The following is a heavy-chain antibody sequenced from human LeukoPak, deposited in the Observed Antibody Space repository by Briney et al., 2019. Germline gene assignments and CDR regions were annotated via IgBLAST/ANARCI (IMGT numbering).Heavy chain of an antibody. CDR3: AKGYPPVWNSLFYFDY. Sequence: PGGTLRLSCAASGFTFRTSGMSWVRQAPGKGLEWVSAISGSGVSTYYADSVKGRFTISRDNSKNTLYLQMNSLRAEDTAVYYCAKGYPPVWNSLFYFDYWGQGTLVTVSS. D-gene: IGHD1-7*01. J-gene: IGHJ4*02. CDR1: GFTFRTSG. V-gene: IGHV3-23*01. CDR2: ISGSGVST.